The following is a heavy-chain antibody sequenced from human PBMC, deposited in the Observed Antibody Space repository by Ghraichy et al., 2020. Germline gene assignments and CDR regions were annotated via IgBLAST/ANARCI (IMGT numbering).Heavy chain of an antibody. CDR3: ARDFGPGTAAAGYYYYGMDV. D-gene: IGHD6-13*01. J-gene: IGHJ6*02. CDR2: ISSSGSTI. CDR1: GFTFSDYY. V-gene: IGHV3-11*01. Sequence: GGSLRLSCAAFGFTFSDYYMSWIRQAPGKGLEWVSYISSSGSTIYYADSVKGRFTISRDNAKNSLYLQMNGLRAEDTAVYYCARDFGPGTAAAGYYYYGMDVWGQGTTVTVSS.